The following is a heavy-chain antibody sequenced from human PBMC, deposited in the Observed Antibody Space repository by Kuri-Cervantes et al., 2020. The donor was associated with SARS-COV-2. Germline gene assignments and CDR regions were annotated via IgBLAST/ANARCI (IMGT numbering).Heavy chain of an antibody. Sequence: GSLRLSCTVSGGSISSYYWGWIRQPPGKGLEWIGSIYYSGSTYYNPSLKSRVTISVDTSKNQFSLKLSSVTAADTAVYYCARHIAARSPFDYWGQGTLVTVSS. V-gene: IGHV4-39*01. J-gene: IGHJ4*02. CDR1: GGSISSYY. CDR3: ARHIAARSPFDY. D-gene: IGHD6-13*01. CDR2: IYYSGST.